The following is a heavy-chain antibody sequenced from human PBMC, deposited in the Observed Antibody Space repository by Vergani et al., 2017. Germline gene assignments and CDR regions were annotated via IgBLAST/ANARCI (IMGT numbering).Heavy chain of an antibody. D-gene: IGHD6-6*01. CDR2: IYTSERT. J-gene: IGHJ4*02. Sequence: VQLLESGGGLVQPGGSLRLSCAASGFTFSSYAMSWIRQPAGKGLEWIGRIYTSERTNYNPSLKSRVTMSVDTSENQFSLKLSSVTAADTAVYFCAREYSSSVGFLAYWGQGTLGTVSS. V-gene: IGHV4-4*07. CDR1: GFTFSSYA. CDR3: AREYSSSVGFLAY.